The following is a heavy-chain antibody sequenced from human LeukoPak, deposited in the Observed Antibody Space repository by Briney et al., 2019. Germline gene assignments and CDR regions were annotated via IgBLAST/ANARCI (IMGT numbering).Heavy chain of an antibody. CDR3: ARHEYTSSFWFDP. D-gene: IGHD6-6*01. CDR2: IYSSGTT. V-gene: IGHV4-4*07. J-gene: IGHJ5*02. Sequence: SETLSLTCTVSGGSISNYYWSWIRQPAGKGLEWIGRIYSSGTTIYNPSLKSRVTMSVDTSKNQFSLKLSSVTAADTAVYYCARHEYTSSFWFDPWGQGTLVTVSS. CDR1: GGSISNYY.